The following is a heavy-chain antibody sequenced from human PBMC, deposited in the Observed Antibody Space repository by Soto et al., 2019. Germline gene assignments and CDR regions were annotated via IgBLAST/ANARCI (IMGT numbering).Heavy chain of an antibody. Sequence: SGPTLVNPTQTLTLTCSFSGFSLSTTGVAVGWIRQPPGKALECLVLIYWDDDKRYSPSLKSRLTITRDTSKNQVVLTMTDMDPVDTATYYCAHRVDYGVSWNTGDFAFWGKGTLVTVSS. D-gene: IGHD4-17*01. CDR2: IYWDDDK. CDR3: AHRVDYGVSWNTGDFAF. V-gene: IGHV2-5*02. J-gene: IGHJ4*02. CDR1: GFSLSTTGVA.